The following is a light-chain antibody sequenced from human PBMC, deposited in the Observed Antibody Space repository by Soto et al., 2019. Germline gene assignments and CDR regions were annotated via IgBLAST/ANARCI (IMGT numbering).Light chain of an antibody. CDR1: QSVDSNY. CDR2: GAS. CDR3: QQYGTPRSVT. J-gene: IGKJ5*01. Sequence: EIVLTQPPGTLSLSPGEEATLSCRASQSVDSNYLAWYQQKPGQTPRLIIYGASGRADGIPHRFSGSGFGTDFTLTISKVEPEDFAVYYCQQYGTPRSVTFGQGTRLDI. V-gene: IGKV3-20*01.